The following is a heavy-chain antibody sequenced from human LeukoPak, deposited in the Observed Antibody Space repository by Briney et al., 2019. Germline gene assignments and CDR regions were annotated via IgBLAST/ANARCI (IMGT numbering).Heavy chain of an antibody. Sequence: NPSETLSLTCAVYGGSFSGYYWSWIRQPQGKGLEWIGEINHSGSTNYNPSLKSRVTISVDTSKNQFSLKLSSVTAADTAVYYCARSDTYYGSGSYSNWFDPWGQGTLVTVSS. J-gene: IGHJ5*02. CDR2: INHSGST. CDR3: ARSDTYYGSGSYSNWFDP. CDR1: GGSFSGYY. V-gene: IGHV4-34*01. D-gene: IGHD3-10*01.